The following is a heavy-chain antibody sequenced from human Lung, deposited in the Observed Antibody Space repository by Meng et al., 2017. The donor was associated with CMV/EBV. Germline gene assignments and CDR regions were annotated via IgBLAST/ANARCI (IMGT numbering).Heavy chain of an antibody. CDR3: ARHVSYSSGWPFDY. J-gene: IGHJ4*02. CDR1: GHSFTSYW. D-gene: IGHD6-19*01. CDR2: IYPGDSDT. V-gene: IGHV5-51*01. Sequence: GSGHSFTSYWIGWVRQMPGKGLEWMGIIYPGDSDTRYSPSFQGQVTISADKSISTAYLQWSSLKASDTAMYYCARHVSYSSGWPFDYWGQGTLVTVSS.